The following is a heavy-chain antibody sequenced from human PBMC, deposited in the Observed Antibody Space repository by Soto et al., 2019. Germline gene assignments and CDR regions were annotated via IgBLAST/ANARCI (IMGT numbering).Heavy chain of an antibody. CDR1: GFTFSSYA. Sequence: EVQLLESGGGLVQPGGSLRLSCAASGFTFSSYAMSWVRQAPGKGLEWVSAISGSGGSTYYADSVKGRFTISRDNSKNTLYLQMNSLRVEDTAVYYCARGAAMVWGANPDYWGQGTLVTVSS. V-gene: IGHV3-23*01. D-gene: IGHD3-10*01. CDR3: ARGAAMVWGANPDY. J-gene: IGHJ4*02. CDR2: ISGSGGST.